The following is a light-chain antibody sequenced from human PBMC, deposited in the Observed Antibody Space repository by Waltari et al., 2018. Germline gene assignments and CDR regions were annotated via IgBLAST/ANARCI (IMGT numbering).Light chain of an antibody. J-gene: IGLJ3*02. CDR3: QSYDSRRGGQVV. V-gene: IGLV1-40*01. CDR1: SSNIEAGYD. Sequence: QSVLTQPPFLSGAPGQTITISCTGSSSNIEAGYDLNWYQQLPGKAPKLLMFGFSNRPSGVPGRFSGSKSGTAAALAITGLQPEDEADYYCQSYDSRRGGQVVFGGGTKVTVL. CDR2: GFS.